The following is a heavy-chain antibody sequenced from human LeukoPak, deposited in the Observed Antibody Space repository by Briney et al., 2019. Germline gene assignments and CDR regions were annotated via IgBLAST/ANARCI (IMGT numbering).Heavy chain of an antibody. CDR1: GFTFSSYA. D-gene: IGHD4-17*01. Sequence: SGGSLRLSCAASGFTFSSYAMSWARQAPGKGLEWVSAISGSGGSTYYADSVKGRFTISRDNSKNTLYLQMNSLRAEDTAVYYCAKQSYGDYFFDYWGQGTLVTVSS. CDR3: AKQSYGDYFFDY. J-gene: IGHJ4*02. V-gene: IGHV3-23*01. CDR2: ISGSGGST.